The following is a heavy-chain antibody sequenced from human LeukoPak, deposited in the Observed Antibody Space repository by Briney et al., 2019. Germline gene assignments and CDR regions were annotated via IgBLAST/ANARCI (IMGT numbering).Heavy chain of an antibody. V-gene: IGHV3-30*02. D-gene: IGHD3-3*01. CDR3: AKDHGDDYDFWSGGNYYMDV. CDR2: IRYGGSNK. Sequence: PGGSLRLSCAASGFTFSSYGVHWVRQAPGKGLEWVAFIRYGGSNKYYADSVKGRFTISRDNSKNTLYLQMNSLRAEDTAVYYCAKDHGDDYDFWSGGNYYMDVWGKGTTVTVSS. CDR1: GFTFSSYG. J-gene: IGHJ6*03.